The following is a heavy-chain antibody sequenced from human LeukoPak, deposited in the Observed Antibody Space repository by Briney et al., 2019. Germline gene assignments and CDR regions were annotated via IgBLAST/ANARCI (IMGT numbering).Heavy chain of an antibody. V-gene: IGHV3-30*03. CDR3: ARDEEGLRYFDWLLDY. CDR1: GFTLSSHG. J-gene: IGHJ4*02. CDR2: ISNDGSNK. D-gene: IGHD3-9*01. Sequence: PGRSLRLSCAASGFTLSSHGMHWVRQAPGKGLEWVAVISNDGSNKYYADSVKGRFTISRDTYKNTLYLQMNSLRAEDTAVYYCARDEEGLRYFDWLLDYWGQGTLVTVSS.